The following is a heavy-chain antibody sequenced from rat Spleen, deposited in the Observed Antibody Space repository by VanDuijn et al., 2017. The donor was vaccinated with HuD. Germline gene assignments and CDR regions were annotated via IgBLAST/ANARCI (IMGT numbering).Heavy chain of an antibody. CDR2: ITNTGGST. D-gene: IGHD1-6*01. CDR3: TRARYVYSGYVMDA. V-gene: IGHV5-31*01. CDR1: GFTFNNYW. J-gene: IGHJ4*01. Sequence: EVQLVESGGGLVQPGRSLKLSCVASGFTFNNYWMTWIRQAPGKGLEWAASITNTGGSTYYPDSVKGRFTISRDNAKSTLYLQMNSLSSEDTATYYCTRARYVYSGYVMDAWGQGASVTVSS.